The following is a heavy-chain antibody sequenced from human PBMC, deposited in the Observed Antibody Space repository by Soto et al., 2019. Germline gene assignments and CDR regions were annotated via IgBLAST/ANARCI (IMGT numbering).Heavy chain of an antibody. D-gene: IGHD3-16*01. CDR2: MNPNSGNT. J-gene: IGHJ6*02. Sequence: QVQLVQSGAEVKKPGASVKVSCKASGYTFTSYDINWVRQATGQGLEWMGWMNPNSGNTGYAQKFEGRVTMTRNTSISTAYMELSSLRSEDTAVYYCARASSSVTLGGYYYYGMDVWGQGPTVTVSS. V-gene: IGHV1-8*01. CDR3: ARASSSVTLGGYYYYGMDV. CDR1: GYTFTSYD.